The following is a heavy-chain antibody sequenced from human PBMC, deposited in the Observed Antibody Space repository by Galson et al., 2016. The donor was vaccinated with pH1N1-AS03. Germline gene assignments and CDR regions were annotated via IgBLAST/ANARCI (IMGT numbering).Heavy chain of an antibody. CDR2: ISDNGINT. CDR1: GFTFRTFS. CDR3: IKEGNRLQSRRSDAFDI. J-gene: IGHJ3*02. V-gene: IGHV3-64D*06. D-gene: IGHD5-18*01. Sequence: SLRLSCAASGFTFRTFSIYWVRQAPGKGLEYVSGISDNGINTYYADPVKARFTISRDKSKNTAYLQMSSLRTEDTAVYYCIKEGNRLQSRRSDAFDIWGRGTMVTVSS.